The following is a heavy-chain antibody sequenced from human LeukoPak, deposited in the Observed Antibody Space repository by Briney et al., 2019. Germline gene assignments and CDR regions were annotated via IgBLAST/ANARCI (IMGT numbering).Heavy chain of an antibody. CDR2: IYSGGST. J-gene: IGHJ5*02. V-gene: IGHV3-53*01. CDR3: ARVGVMGIAARPGAYNWFDP. CDR1: GFTVSSNY. D-gene: IGHD6-6*01. Sequence: PGGSLRLSCAASGFTVSSNYMSWVRQAPGKGLEWVSVIYSGGSTYYADSVKGRFTISRDNSKNTLYLQMNSLRAEDTAVYYCARVGVMGIAARPGAYNWFDPWGQGTLVTVSS.